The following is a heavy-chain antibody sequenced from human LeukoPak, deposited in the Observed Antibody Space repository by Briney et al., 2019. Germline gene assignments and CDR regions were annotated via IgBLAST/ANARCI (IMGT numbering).Heavy chain of an antibody. CDR1: GFTFSSYA. D-gene: IGHD6-6*01. V-gene: IGHV3-64*01. CDR3: ARGRLYRNSFCFDY. Sequence: GGSLRLSCAASGFTFSSYAMHWVRQAPGKGLEYVSAINNNGGSTYYANSVRGRFTISRDNSKNTLYLQVGSLRADDMAVYYCARGRLYRNSFCFDYWGQGTLVTVSP. CDR2: INNNGGST. J-gene: IGHJ4*02.